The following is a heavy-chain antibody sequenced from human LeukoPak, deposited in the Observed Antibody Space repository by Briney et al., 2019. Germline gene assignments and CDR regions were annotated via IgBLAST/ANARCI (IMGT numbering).Heavy chain of an antibody. D-gene: IGHD5-24*01. J-gene: IGHJ4*02. CDR2: IIPIFGTA. V-gene: IGHV1-69*05. Sequence: ASVKVSCKASGGTFSSYAISWVRHAPGQGLEWMGGIIPIFGTANYAQRFQGRVTITTDESTSTAYMELSSLRSEDTAVYYCARGDGYIQFDYWGQGTLVTVSS. CDR1: GGTFSSYA. CDR3: ARGDGYIQFDY.